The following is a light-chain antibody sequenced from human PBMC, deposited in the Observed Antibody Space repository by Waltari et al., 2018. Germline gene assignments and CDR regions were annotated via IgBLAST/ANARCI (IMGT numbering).Light chain of an antibody. CDR2: GAS. CDR3: QQYSKWPPFT. CDR1: QSATNY. J-gene: IGKJ2*01. V-gene: IGKV3-15*01. Sequence: EIVMTQSPATLSVSPGERATLSCRASQSATNYLAWYQQTPGQAPRLLIFGASTRATGVPARFSGSGSGTEFTLTISSLQSEDSGVYYCQQYSKWPPFTFGQGTNLEIK.